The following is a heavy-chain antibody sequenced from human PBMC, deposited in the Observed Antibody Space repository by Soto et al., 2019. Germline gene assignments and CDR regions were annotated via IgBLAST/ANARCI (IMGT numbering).Heavy chain of an antibody. Sequence: SVKVSCKASGGTFSSYAISWVRQAPGQGLEWMGGIIPIFGTANYAQKFQGRVTITADESTSTAYMELSSLRSEDTAVYYCARAARRRTLGMKGYYLDSWGPGTLVTVS. CDR2: IIPIFGTA. V-gene: IGHV1-69*13. CDR1: GGTFSSYA. D-gene: IGHD2-15*01. J-gene: IGHJ4*02. CDR3: ARAARRRTLGMKGYYLDS.